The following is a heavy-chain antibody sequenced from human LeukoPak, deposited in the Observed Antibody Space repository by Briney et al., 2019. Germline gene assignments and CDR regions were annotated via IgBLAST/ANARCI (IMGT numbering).Heavy chain of an antibody. J-gene: IGHJ5*02. V-gene: IGHV4-59*01. CDR2: IYYSGTT. Sequence: SEILSLTCTVSGGSLSSYYWTWFRQPPGKGLEWIGYIYYSGTTNYNPSLKSRVTMSVDTSKNQFSLKLSSVTAADTAVYYCARNAYKFDLWGQGTLVTVSS. CDR3: ARNAYKFDL. D-gene: IGHD1-1*01. CDR1: GGSLSSYY.